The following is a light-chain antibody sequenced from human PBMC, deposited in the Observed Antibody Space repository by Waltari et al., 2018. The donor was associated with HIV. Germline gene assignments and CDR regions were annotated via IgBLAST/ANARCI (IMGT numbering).Light chain of an antibody. CDR1: ALPKKY. CDR2: KDS. J-gene: IGLJ2*01. Sequence: SYELTQPPSVSVSPGQTARITCSGDALPKKYAYWYQQKPGQAPGVVIYKDSERPSGIPERCSGSSAGTTVTLTISGVQAEDEADYYCQSADSSGTYPVVFGGGTKLTVL. V-gene: IGLV3-25*03. CDR3: QSADSSGTYPVV.